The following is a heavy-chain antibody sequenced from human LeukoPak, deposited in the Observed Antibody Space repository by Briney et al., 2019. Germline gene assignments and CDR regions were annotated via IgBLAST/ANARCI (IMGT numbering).Heavy chain of an antibody. CDR3: ARGDYGDYGYFDY. Sequence: GGSLRLSCAASGFTFSGYSMNWVRQAPGKGLEWVSYISSSSSTIYYADSVKGRFTISRDNAKNSLYLQMNSLRAEDTAVYYCARGDYGDYGYFDYWGQGTLVTVSS. CDR1: GFTFSGYS. D-gene: IGHD4-17*01. J-gene: IGHJ4*02. CDR2: ISSSSSTI. V-gene: IGHV3-48*01.